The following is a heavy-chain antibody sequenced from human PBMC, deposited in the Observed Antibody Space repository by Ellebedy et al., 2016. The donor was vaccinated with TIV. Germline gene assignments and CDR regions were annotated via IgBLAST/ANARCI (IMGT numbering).Heavy chain of an antibody. CDR1: GFTFSNAW. J-gene: IGHJ4*02. Sequence: GESLKISXAASGFTFSNAWMSWVRQAPGKGLEWVGRIKSKTDGGTTDYAAPVKGRFTISRDDSKNTLYLQMNSLRAEDTAVYYCAKDVLRFLEWLKRPLGYFDYWGQGTLVTVSS. D-gene: IGHD3-3*01. CDR3: AKDVLRFLEWLKRPLGYFDY. V-gene: IGHV3-15*01. CDR2: IKSKTDGGTT.